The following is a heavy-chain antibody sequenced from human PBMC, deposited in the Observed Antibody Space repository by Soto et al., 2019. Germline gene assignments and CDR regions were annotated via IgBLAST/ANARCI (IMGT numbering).Heavy chain of an antibody. J-gene: IGHJ6*02. CDR3: AKDDTYSGSSDSNYGMDV. CDR2: ISYDGSNK. V-gene: IGHV3-30*18. CDR1: GFTFSSYG. Sequence: GGYLRLSCAASGFTFSSYGMPWVRQAPGKGLAWVAVISYDGSNKYYADSVKGRFTISRDNSKNTLYLQMNSLRAEDTAVSYCAKDDTYSGSSDSNYGMDVWGQGTTVTVSS. D-gene: IGHD1-26*01.